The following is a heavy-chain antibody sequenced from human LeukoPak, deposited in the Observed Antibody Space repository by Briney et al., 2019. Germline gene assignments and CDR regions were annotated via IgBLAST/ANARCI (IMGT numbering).Heavy chain of an antibody. CDR1: GFTFGDYA. V-gene: IGHV3-49*04. CDR2: IRSKAYGGTT. Sequence: GGSLRLSCTASGFTFGDYAMSWVRQAPGKGLEWVGFIRSKAYGGTTEYAASVKGRFTISRDDSKSIAYLQMNSLKTEDTAVYYCARGYDFWSFWGQGTLVTVSS. J-gene: IGHJ4*02. CDR3: ARGYDFWSF. D-gene: IGHD3-3*01.